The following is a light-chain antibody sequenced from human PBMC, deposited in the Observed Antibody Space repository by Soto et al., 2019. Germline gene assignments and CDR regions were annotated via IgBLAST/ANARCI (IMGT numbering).Light chain of an antibody. CDR1: QSVSSGY. CDR2: RAF. Sequence: EIVLTQSPGTLSLSPGERATLSCRSSQSVSSGYLAWYQQKPGQAPRLLIFRAFNRATGIPDRFSGSGSGKDFTLTISRLEPEDFAVYYCQQYVASPPSWTFDQGTKVEIK. CDR3: QQYVASPPSWT. J-gene: IGKJ1*01. V-gene: IGKV3-20*01.